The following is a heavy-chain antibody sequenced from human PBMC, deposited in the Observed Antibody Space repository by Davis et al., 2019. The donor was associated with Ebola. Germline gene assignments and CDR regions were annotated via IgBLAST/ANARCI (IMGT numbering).Heavy chain of an antibody. Sequence: GESLKISCAASGFTFSSNSMNWVRQAPGKGLEWVSFISSSSNYIYYAGSVKGRFTISRDNSKNTLYLQMDTLRAEDTAVYYCARDQVVVRDGGTDYWGQGTLVTVSS. CDR1: GFTFSSNS. J-gene: IGHJ4*02. CDR3: ARDQVVVRDGGTDY. V-gene: IGHV3-21*01. CDR2: ISSSSNYI. D-gene: IGHD3-10*01.